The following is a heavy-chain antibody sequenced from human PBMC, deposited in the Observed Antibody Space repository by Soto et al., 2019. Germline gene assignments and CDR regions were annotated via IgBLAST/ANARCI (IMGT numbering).Heavy chain of an antibody. CDR3: ADRRRYYGSGSYYVEYNWFDA. CDR1: GFSLSTSRVG. V-gene: IGHV2-5*02. CDR2: IYWDEDK. D-gene: IGHD3-10*01. J-gene: IGHJ5*02. Sequence: QITLKESGPTLVKPTQTLTLTCTFSGFSLSTSRVGVGWIRQPPGKALEWLALIYWDEDKRYSPSLKSRLTIPKDTTKNQVVLTMTNMDPVDTATYCCADRRRYYGSGSYYVEYNWFDAWGQGPLVTVSS.